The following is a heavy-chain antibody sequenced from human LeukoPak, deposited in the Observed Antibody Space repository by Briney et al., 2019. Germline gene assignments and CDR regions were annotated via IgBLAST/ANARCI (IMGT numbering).Heavy chain of an antibody. CDR3: AKDGGLWVSAHWGDS. J-gene: IGHJ4*02. Sequence: GGSLRLSCTASGFTFSSYTMSWVRQAPGKGLKWVSTITTGGPNTYYADSVKGRFTVSRDDSKNTPYLQMNSLRAEDTAVYYCAKDGGLWVSAHWGDSWGRGTLVTVSS. D-gene: IGHD7-27*01. CDR2: ITTGGPNT. CDR1: GFTFSSYT. V-gene: IGHV3-23*01.